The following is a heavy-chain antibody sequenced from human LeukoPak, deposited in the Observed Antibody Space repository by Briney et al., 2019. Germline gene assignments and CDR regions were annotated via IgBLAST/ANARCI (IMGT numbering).Heavy chain of an antibody. J-gene: IGHJ6*03. CDR1: GFTFSSYS. Sequence: GGSLRLSCAASGFTFSSYSMNWVRQAPGKGLEWVSSISSSSSYIYYADSVKGRFTISRDNAKNSLCLQMNSLRAEDTAVYYCARDGTTVTTYYYYYMDVWGKGTTVTVSS. CDR3: ARDGTTVTTYYYYYMDV. V-gene: IGHV3-21*01. CDR2: ISSSSSYI. D-gene: IGHD4-17*01.